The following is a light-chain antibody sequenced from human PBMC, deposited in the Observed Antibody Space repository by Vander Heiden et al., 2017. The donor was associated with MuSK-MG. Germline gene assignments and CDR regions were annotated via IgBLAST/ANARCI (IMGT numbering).Light chain of an antibody. CDR1: QGIRNA. CDR3: RQQNSYPWT. CDR2: AAS. J-gene: IGKJ1*01. Sequence: DIQMTQSPSSLSASVGDRVTITCRASQGIRNALGWYQQKPGKAPKRLIYAASSLQSGVPSRFSGSGSETEFTLTISSLQPEDFATYYCRQQNSYPWTFGQGTKVGIK. V-gene: IGKV1-17*01.